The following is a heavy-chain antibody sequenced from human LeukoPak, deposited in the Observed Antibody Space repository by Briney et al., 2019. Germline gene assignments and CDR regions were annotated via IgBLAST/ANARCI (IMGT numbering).Heavy chain of an antibody. CDR2: LNSDGSRL. CDR1: GFTFSSYW. Sequence: GGSLRLSCAASGFTFSSYWMHWVRHAPGKGLVWVSRLNSDGSRLNYAASVKGRFTISRDNSKNTLYLQMNSLRAEDTAVYYCAKDSYYYDSSGAFDIWGQGTMVTVSS. J-gene: IGHJ3*02. CDR3: AKDSYYYDSSGAFDI. D-gene: IGHD3-22*01. V-gene: IGHV3-74*01.